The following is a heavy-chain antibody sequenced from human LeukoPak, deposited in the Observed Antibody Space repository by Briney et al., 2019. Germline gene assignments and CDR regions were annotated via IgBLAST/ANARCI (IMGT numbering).Heavy chain of an antibody. V-gene: IGHV4-34*01. CDR1: GGSFSGYY. Sequence: PSETLPLTCAVYGGSFSGYYWSWIRQPPGKGLEWIGEINHSGSTNYNPSLKSRVTISVDTSKNQFSLKLSSVTAADTAVYYCARVLNWFDPWGQGTLVTVSS. CDR3: ARVLNWFDP. J-gene: IGHJ5*02. CDR2: INHSGST.